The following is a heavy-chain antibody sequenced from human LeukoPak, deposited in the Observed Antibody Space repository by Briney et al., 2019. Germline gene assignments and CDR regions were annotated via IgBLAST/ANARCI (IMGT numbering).Heavy chain of an antibody. V-gene: IGHV3-13*01. J-gene: IGHJ6*03. CDR3: ARAGGYCSSTSCYIGPSDYYYYMDV. D-gene: IGHD2-2*02. CDR2: IGTAGDT. CDR1: GFTFSSYD. Sequence: GGSLRLSCAASGFTFSSYDMHWVRQATGKGLEWVSAIGTAGDTYYPGSVKGRFTISRENAKNSLYLQMNSLRAGDTAVYYCARAGGYCSSTSCYIGPSDYYYYMDVWGKGTTVTVSS.